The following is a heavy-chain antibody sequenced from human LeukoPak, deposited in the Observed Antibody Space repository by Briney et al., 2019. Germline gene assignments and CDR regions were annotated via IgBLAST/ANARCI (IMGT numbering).Heavy chain of an antibody. CDR2: IYSGGST. Sequence: GGSLRLSCAASGFTVSSNYMSWVRQAPGKGLEWVSVIYSGGSTYYADSVKGRFTISRDNSKNTLYLQMNSLRAEDTAVYYCARDIKKLSAVAGTMVDYWGQGTLVTVSS. D-gene: IGHD6-19*01. V-gene: IGHV3-66*01. CDR1: GFTVSSNY. J-gene: IGHJ4*02. CDR3: ARDIKKLSAVAGTMVDY.